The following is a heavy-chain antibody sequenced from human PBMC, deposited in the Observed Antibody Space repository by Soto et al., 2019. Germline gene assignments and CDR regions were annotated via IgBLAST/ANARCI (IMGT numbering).Heavy chain of an antibody. Sequence: SETLSLTCTVSGGSISSGGYYWSWIRQLPGKGLEWIGYIYYSGSTNYKPSLKSRGTISVDTYKKQSSLKLGSVTAADTAVNYCASGYYDDVWGSYHPFDYWGQGTLVTVSS. CDR2: IYYSGST. D-gene: IGHD3-16*02. V-gene: IGHV4-61*08. CDR3: ASGYYDDVWGSYHPFDY. CDR1: GGSISSGGYY. J-gene: IGHJ4*02.